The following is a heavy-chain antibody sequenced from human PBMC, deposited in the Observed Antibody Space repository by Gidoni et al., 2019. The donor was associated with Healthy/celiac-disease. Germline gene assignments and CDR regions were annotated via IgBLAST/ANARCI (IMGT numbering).Heavy chain of an antibody. J-gene: IGHJ4*02. CDR3: AKQPMGELSLCYFDY. Sequence: EVQLLVSGGGLVQPGGSMRPSCADSGFTFSGYAMSWVRQAPGKGLEWVSAISGSGGSTYYADSVKGRFTISRDNSKNTLYLQMNSLRAEDTAVYYCAKQPMGELSLCYFDYWGQGTLVTVSS. CDR1: GFTFSGYA. D-gene: IGHD3-16*02. V-gene: IGHV3-23*01. CDR2: ISGSGGST.